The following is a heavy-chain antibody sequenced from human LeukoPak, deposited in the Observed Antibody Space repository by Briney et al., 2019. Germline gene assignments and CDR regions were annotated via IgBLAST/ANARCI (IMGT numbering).Heavy chain of an antibody. CDR2: IYTSGST. D-gene: IGHD5-18*01. CDR1: GGSISSGRYY. Sequence: PSETLSLTCTVSGGSISSGRYYWSWIRQPAGKGLEWIGPIYTSGSTNYNPSLKSRVTISVDTSKNQFSLKLSSVTAADTAVYYCARATAQYYHYYGMDVWGQGTTVTVSS. CDR3: ARATAQYYHYYGMDV. V-gene: IGHV4-61*02. J-gene: IGHJ6*02.